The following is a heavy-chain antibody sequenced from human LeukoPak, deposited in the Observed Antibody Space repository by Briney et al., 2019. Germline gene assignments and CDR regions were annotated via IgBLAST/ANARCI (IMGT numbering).Heavy chain of an antibody. CDR3: AKLLDC. CDR1: GFTFSSYA. CDR2: ISNNGENT. J-gene: IGHJ4*02. Sequence: GGSLRLSCAASGFTFSSYAMSWVRQAPGKGLEWVSVISNNGENTYYADSVKGRFTISRDNSKNTLYLQLNSLRAEDTALNYCAKLLDCWGQGALVTVSS. V-gene: IGHV3-23*01. D-gene: IGHD2-15*01.